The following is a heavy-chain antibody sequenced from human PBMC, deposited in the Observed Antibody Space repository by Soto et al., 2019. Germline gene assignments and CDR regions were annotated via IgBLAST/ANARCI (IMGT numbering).Heavy chain of an antibody. V-gene: IGHV3-48*03. CDR1: GFSSSRYE. J-gene: IGHJ6*02. CDR3: ARDLKNIGRSWLGSDNCYYGMDV. CDR2: ISTSGNII. D-gene: IGHD3-10*01. Sequence: PGGSLRLSCVASGFSSSRYELNWVRQAPGKGLEWVAYISTSGNIIHYADSVRGRFTISRDSAKNSLYLQMNSLGAEDTAVYYCARDLKNIGRSWLGSDNCYYGMDVWGQGTTVTVSS.